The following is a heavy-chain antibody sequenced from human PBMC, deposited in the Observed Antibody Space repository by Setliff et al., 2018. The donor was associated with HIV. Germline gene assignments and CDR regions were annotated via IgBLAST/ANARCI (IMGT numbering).Heavy chain of an antibody. CDR3: ATTSRSASHDY. J-gene: IGHJ4*02. Sequence: PGGSLRLSCAASGFSFSVFAMSWVRQAPGKGLEWVAAINGGGEVTFYADSVKGRFTISRDNSKNTLYLQMNSLRDEDTAVYHCATTSRSASHDYWGQGTLVTVSS. CDR2: INGGGEVT. V-gene: IGHV3-23*01. CDR1: GFSFSVFA.